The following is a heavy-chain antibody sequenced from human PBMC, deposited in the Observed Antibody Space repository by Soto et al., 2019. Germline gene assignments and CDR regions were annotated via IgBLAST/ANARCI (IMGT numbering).Heavy chain of an antibody. CDR3: ASSLSYDFWSGYPTKIKYYFDY. V-gene: IGHV3-21*01. CDR2: ISSSSSYI. J-gene: IGHJ4*02. CDR1: GFTFSSYS. Sequence: GGSLRLSCAASGFTFSSYSMNWVRQAPGKGLEWVSSISSSSSYIYYADSVKGRFTISRDNAKNSLYLQMNSLRAEDTAVYYCASSLSYDFWSGYPTKIKYYFDYWGQGXLVTVSS. D-gene: IGHD3-3*01.